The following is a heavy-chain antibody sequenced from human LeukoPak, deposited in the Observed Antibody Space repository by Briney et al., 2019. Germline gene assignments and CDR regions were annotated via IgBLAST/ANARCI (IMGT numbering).Heavy chain of an antibody. Sequence: PSETLSLTCSVSGDSIIGYYWGWIRQPPGKGLEWIGNIYYTGNTYYNSSLKSRVTISLDTSKNQFSLKVISMTAADTAAYYCTESDGYGLIRICGRGTMVTVSS. CDR3: TESDGYGLIRI. D-gene: IGHD3-10*01. J-gene: IGHJ3*02. CDR1: GDSIIGYY. V-gene: IGHV4-39*07. CDR2: IYYTGNT.